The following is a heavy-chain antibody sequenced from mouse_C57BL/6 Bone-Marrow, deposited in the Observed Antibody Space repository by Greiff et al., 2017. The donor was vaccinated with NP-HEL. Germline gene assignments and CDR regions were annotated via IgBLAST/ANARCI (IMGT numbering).Heavy chain of an antibody. Sequence: QVQLQQSGAELVKPGASVKMSCKASGYTFTTYPIEWMKQNHGKSLEWIGNFHPFNDDTKYNEKFKGKATLTVEKSSSTVYLELSRLTSDDSAVYYCAVYYYGSSYHAMDYWGQGTSVTVSS. D-gene: IGHD1-1*01. CDR2: FHPFNDDT. CDR3: AVYYYGSSYHAMDY. J-gene: IGHJ4*01. CDR1: GYTFTTYP. V-gene: IGHV1-47*01.